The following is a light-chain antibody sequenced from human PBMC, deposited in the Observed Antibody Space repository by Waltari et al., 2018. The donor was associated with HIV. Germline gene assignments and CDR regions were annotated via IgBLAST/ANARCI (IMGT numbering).Light chain of an antibody. CDR3: QQYGNSPPLT. J-gene: IGKJ4*01. CDR1: QSVSTSS. CDR2: DAS. V-gene: IGKV3-20*01. Sequence: EIVLTQSPGTLSLSPGERATLSCRASQSVSTSSLAWYQQKPGQAPRLLIYDASTRATGIPDRFSGSGSGTDFTLTISRLEPEDFAVYYCQQYGNSPPLTFGGGTKVELK.